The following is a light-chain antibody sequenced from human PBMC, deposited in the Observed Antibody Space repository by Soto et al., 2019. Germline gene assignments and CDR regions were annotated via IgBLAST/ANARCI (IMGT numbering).Light chain of an antibody. J-gene: IGKJ2*01. Sequence: EIVLTQSPGTLSLSPGERATLSCRASQSVSSSYLAWYQQKPGQAPMLLIYGASSRATGIPDRFSGSGSGKDFTLTISRLEPEDFAVYYCQRYGASSTYTFGQGTKLEIK. CDR3: QRYGASSTYT. CDR2: GAS. V-gene: IGKV3-20*01. CDR1: QSVSSSY.